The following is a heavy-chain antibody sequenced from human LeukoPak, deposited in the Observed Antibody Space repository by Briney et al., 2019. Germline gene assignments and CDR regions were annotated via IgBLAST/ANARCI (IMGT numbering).Heavy chain of an antibody. CDR2: IIPIFGTA. CDR1: GGTFSSYA. Sequence: ASVKVSCKASGGTFSSYAISWVRQAPGQGLEWMGGIIPIFGTANYAQKFQGRVTITTDESTSTAYMELSSLRSEDTAVYYCARDQEMATIGYYYYYYMDVWGKGTTVTVSS. D-gene: IGHD5-24*01. CDR3: ARDQEMATIGYYYYYYMDV. V-gene: IGHV1-69*05. J-gene: IGHJ6*03.